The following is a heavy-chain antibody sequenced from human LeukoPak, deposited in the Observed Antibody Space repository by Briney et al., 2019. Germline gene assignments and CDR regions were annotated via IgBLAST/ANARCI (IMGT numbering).Heavy chain of an antibody. CDR2: ISYSSNYI. CDR1: GFTFSSYG. CDR3: ARRFSTENYSALDC. V-gene: IGHV3-21*01. J-gene: IGHJ4*02. D-gene: IGHD1-7*01. Sequence: PGGSLRLSCAASGFTFSSYGMHWVRQAPGRGLEWVSSISYSSNYIYYADSVKGRFTISRDNARKSLFLQMSSLRAEDTAVYYCARRFSTENYSALDCWGQGTLVTVSS.